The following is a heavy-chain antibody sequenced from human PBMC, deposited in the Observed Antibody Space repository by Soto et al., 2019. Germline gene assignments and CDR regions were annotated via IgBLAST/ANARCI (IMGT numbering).Heavy chain of an antibody. Sequence: ASETLSLTCTVTGGTISGYYWTWIRQPAGGGLEWIGRIYSSGSTNYNPSLKSRVTISLDTSMNHFSLRLSSVTAADTAVYYCARGQRFSDWFDPWGQGTLVTVSS. D-gene: IGHD3-3*01. V-gene: IGHV4-4*07. CDR2: IYSSGST. CDR1: GGTISGYY. CDR3: ARGQRFSDWFDP. J-gene: IGHJ5*02.